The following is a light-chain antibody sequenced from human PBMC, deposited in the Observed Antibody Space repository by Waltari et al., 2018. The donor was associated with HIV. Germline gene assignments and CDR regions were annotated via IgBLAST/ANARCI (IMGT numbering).Light chain of an antibody. V-gene: IGKV1-5*03. J-gene: IGKJ2*01. CDR3: QEYQNFSPFT. CDR2: KTS. Sequence: DIQMTQSPSTLSASVGDRVTISCRASQSVNMCVAWYQKKPGKAPKVLIYKTSTLESGVPSRFSGSGFGTEFTLTISSLQPDDFGTYYCQEYQNFSPFTFGQGTKVEIK. CDR1: QSVNMC.